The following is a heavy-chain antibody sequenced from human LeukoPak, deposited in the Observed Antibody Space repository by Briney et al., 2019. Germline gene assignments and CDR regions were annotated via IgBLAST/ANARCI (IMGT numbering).Heavy chain of an antibody. CDR3: ARSRSYYDFWSGYYTYYFDY. J-gene: IGHJ4*02. CDR2: IYSGGST. CDR1: GFTVSSNY. D-gene: IGHD3-3*01. V-gene: IGHV3-66*02. Sequence: GGSLRLSCAASGFTVSSNYMSWVRQAPGKGQEWVSVIYSGGSTYYADSVKGRFTISRDNSKNTLYLQMNSLRAEDTAVYYCARSRSYYDFWSGYYTYYFDYWGQGTLVTVSS.